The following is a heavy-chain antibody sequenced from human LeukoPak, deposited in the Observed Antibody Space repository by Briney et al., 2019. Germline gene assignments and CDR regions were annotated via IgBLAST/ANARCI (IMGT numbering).Heavy chain of an antibody. Sequence: SQTLSLTCTVSGGSISSGGYYWSWIRQHPGKGLEWIGYIYYSGSTYYNPFLKSRVTMSVDTSKNQFSLKLSSVTAADTAVYYCARASGYSSSLPYYYYYYMDVWGKGTTVTVSS. CDR3: ARASGYSSSLPYYYYYYMDV. D-gene: IGHD6-13*01. V-gene: IGHV4-31*03. CDR1: GGSISSGGYY. J-gene: IGHJ6*03. CDR2: IYYSGST.